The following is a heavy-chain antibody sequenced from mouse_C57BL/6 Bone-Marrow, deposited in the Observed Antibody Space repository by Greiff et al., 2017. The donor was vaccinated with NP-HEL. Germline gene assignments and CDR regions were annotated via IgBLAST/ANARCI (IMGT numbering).Heavy chain of an antibody. CDR3: ARGHWEWSFDY. Sequence: VQLQQSGAELVRPGTSVKMSCKASGYTFTNYWIGWAKQRPGHGLEWIGDIYPGGGYTNYNEKLKGKATLTADKSTNTAYMQFSSLTSEDSAIYYCARGHWEWSFDYWGQGTTLTVSS. D-gene: IGHD4-1*01. J-gene: IGHJ2*01. CDR2: IYPGGGYT. V-gene: IGHV1-63*01. CDR1: GYTFTNYW.